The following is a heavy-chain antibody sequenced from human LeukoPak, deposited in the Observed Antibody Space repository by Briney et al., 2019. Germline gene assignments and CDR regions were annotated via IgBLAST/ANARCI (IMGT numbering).Heavy chain of an antibody. V-gene: IGHV4-39*07. D-gene: IGHD6-19*01. CDR1: GVSISSSSYY. CDR3: ARLGYSSGWFYYYYYMDV. J-gene: IGHJ6*03. Sequence: PSETLSLTCTVSGVSISSSSYYWGWIRQPPGKGLEWIGSIYYSGSTYYNPSLKSRVTISVDTSKNQFSLKLSSVTAADTAVYYCARLGYSSGWFYYYYYMDVWGKGTTVTVSS. CDR2: IYYSGST.